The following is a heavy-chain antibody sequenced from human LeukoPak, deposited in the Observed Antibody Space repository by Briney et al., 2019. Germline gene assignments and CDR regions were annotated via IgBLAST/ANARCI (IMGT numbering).Heavy chain of an antibody. J-gene: IGHJ6*03. CDR2: MNPNSGNT. D-gene: IGHD2-21*02. Sequence: GASVKVSCKASGYTFTSYDINWVRQATGQGLEWMGWMNPNSGNTGYAQKFQGRVTMTRNTSISTAYMELSSLRSEDTAIYYCARRRVTAYYYYYMDVWGKGTTVTISS. CDR1: GYTFTSYD. CDR3: ARRRVTAYYYYYMDV. V-gene: IGHV1-8*01.